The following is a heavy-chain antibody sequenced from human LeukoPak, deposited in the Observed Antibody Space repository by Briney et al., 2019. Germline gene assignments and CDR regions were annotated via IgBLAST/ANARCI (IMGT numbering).Heavy chain of an antibody. D-gene: IGHD2-15*01. CDR3: AKGYCSGGSCYPVFDY. V-gene: IGHV3-23*01. CDR1: GFTFSSYA. CDR2: ISGSGGST. Sequence: GGSLRLSCAASGFTFSSYAMSWVRQAPGKGLEWVSAISGSGGSTYYADSVKGRFTISRDNSKNTLYLQMNSLRAEDTAVYYCAKGYCSGGSCYPVFDYWGQGTLVTVSS. J-gene: IGHJ4*02.